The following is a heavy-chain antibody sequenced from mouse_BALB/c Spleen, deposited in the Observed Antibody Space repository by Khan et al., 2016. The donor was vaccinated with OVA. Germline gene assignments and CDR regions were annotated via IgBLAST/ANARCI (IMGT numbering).Heavy chain of an antibody. CDR2: IYWDDDK. CDR3: ARGPWGVSSDYLFAY. J-gene: IGHJ3*01. V-gene: IGHV8-12*01. D-gene: IGHD2-4*01. Sequence: QVTLKESGPGILQPSQTLSLTCSFSGFSLSTSGVSVSWIRQPSGKGLEWLAHIYWDDDKHYNPSLKSRLTISKDSSRNQVFLKITTVDSADTATDYCARGPWGVSSDYLFAYWGQGTLVTVSA. CDR1: GFSLSTSGVS.